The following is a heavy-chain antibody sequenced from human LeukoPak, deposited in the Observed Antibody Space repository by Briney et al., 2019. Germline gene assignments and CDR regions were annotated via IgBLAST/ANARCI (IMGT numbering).Heavy chain of an antibody. D-gene: IGHD2-2*01. Sequence: GGSLRLSCAASGFTLSSYCMTWVRQAPGKGLEWVAKIKPDGSKEYYVDSVKGRFTISRDNAKNSLYLQMNSLRAEDTAVYYCARGAMRGGDLDYWGQGTLVTVSS. CDR3: ARGAMRGGDLDY. V-gene: IGHV3-7*03. CDR2: IKPDGSKE. J-gene: IGHJ4*02. CDR1: GFTLSSYC.